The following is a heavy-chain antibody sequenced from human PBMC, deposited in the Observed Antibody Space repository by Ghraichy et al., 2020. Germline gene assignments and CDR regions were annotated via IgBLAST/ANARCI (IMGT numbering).Heavy chain of an antibody. D-gene: IGHD3-16*01. CDR2: ISYDGSNK. V-gene: IGHV3-30-3*01. CDR1: GFTFSSYA. Sequence: GGSLRLSCAASGFTFSSYAMHWVRQAPGKGLEWVAVISYDGSNKYYADSVKGRFTISRDNSKNTLYLQMNSLRAEDTAVYYCARDRQSRARMITFGGGYWGQGTLVTVSS. CDR3: ARDRQSRARMITFGGGY. J-gene: IGHJ4*02.